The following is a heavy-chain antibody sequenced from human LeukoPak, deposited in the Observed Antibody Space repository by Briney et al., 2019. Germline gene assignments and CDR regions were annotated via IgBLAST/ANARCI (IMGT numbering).Heavy chain of an antibody. Sequence: ASVKVSCKASGYTFTSYSMHWVRQAPGQRLEWMGWINAGNGNTKFSQKFQGRVTITRDTSASTAYMELSSLRSEDTAVYYCARFLGRGYGMDVWGQGTTVTVSS. CDR1: GYTFTSYS. V-gene: IGHV1-3*01. D-gene: IGHD3-3*01. J-gene: IGHJ6*02. CDR3: ARFLGRGYGMDV. CDR2: INAGNGNT.